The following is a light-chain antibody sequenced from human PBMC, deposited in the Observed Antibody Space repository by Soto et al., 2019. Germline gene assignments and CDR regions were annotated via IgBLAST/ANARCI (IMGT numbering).Light chain of an antibody. CDR2: SAS. Sequence: EIVMTQSPATLSVSPGERATLSCRASQSISSNLAWYQQKPGQAPRLLIYSASTRATGIPGRFSGSVSETEFTLTISSLQSEDVAVYYCQQYINWPPTYTFGQGTKLEIK. CDR3: QQYINWPPTYT. J-gene: IGKJ2*01. V-gene: IGKV3-15*01. CDR1: QSISSN.